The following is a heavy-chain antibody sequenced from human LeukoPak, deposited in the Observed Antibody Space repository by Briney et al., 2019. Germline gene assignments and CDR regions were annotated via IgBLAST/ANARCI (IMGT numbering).Heavy chain of an antibody. V-gene: IGHV3-30*03. J-gene: IGHJ4*02. CDR3: APPLFGDFSFDY. CDR2: ISYDGSNQ. CDR1: GFTFSSYG. D-gene: IGHD3-10*02. Sequence: GGSLRLSCAASGFTFSSYGMHWVRQAPGKGLEWVAVISYDGSNQYYADSVKGRFTISRDDSKDTLYLQMDSLRAEDTAVYYCAPPLFGDFSFDYWGQGTLVTVSS.